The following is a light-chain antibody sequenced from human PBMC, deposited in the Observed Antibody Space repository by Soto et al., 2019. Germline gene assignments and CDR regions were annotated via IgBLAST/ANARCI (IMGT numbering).Light chain of an antibody. CDR3: QQYVRSPST. Sequence: EIVLTQSPGTLSLSPGERATLSCRASESVGSSSLAWYQLKFGQAPRLLMYGVSIRANGIPDRFRGSGSGTDFTLTISRLEPEDFGLYYCQQYVRSPSTFGQGTKVEIK. CDR1: ESVGSSS. J-gene: IGKJ2*01. V-gene: IGKV3-20*01. CDR2: GVS.